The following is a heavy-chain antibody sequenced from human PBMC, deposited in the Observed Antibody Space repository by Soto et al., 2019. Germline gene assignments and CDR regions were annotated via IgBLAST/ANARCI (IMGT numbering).Heavy chain of an antibody. CDR3: ARGYNWFDP. J-gene: IGHJ5*02. CDR2: IYYSGST. V-gene: IGHV4-59*01. CDR1: GDSIRSSY. Sequence: QVQLQESGPGLVEPSETLSLTCSVSGDSIRSSYWSWIRQPPGKGLEWIGYIYYSGSTNYNPSLKSRVTLSVDPSKSQFSLKVSSVTAADTAVYYCARGYNWFDPWGQGTLVTVSS.